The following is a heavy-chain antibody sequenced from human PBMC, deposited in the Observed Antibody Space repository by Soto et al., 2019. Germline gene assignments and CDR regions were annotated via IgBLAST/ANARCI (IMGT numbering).Heavy chain of an antibody. J-gene: IGHJ5*02. CDR3: AKDRGAGGRFSGIAVAGIPA. Sequence: EVQLLESGGGLVQPGGSLRLSCAASGFTFSSYAMSWVRQTPGKGLEWVSGISGGGGNTYYADSVTGRFTISRDNYRNTLYLQMNRLRGADTAIYYCAKDRGAGGRFSGIAVAGIPAWGQGTLVTVSS. CDR2: ISGGGGNT. D-gene: IGHD6-19*01. CDR1: GFTFSSYA. V-gene: IGHV3-23*01.